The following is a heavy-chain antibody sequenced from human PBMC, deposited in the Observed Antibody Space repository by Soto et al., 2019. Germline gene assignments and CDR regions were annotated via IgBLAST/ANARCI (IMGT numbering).Heavy chain of an antibody. CDR3: AKESLKTPVTGPVDC. D-gene: IGHD6-19*01. CDR2: ISGSGGGT. J-gene: IGHJ4*02. CDR1: GLTFSGYA. Sequence: EVQLLESGGGLVQPGGSKRFSCKSSGLTFSGYALGWFRRPPGKGLGWVSRISGSGGGTYYADSVKGGVTISRDNSKNTLYLQMSSLRAEDTAVYYCAKESLKTPVTGPVDCWGQGTVVTVSS. V-gene: IGHV3-23*01.